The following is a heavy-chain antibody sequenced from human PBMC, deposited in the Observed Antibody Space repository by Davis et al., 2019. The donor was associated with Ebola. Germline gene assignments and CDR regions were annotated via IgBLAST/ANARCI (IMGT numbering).Heavy chain of an antibody. J-gene: IGHJ4*02. D-gene: IGHD5-24*01. Sequence: SETLSLTCTVSGGSIISSSYYWGWIRQPPGKGLEWIGSIYYSGSTYYNPSLRGRVTISIDTSKNQFSLEVRSVTAADTAFYYCVRGSDAYKTGYWGQGTLVTVSS. CDR2: IYYSGST. CDR1: GGSIISSSYY. V-gene: IGHV4-39*07. CDR3: VRGSDAYKTGY.